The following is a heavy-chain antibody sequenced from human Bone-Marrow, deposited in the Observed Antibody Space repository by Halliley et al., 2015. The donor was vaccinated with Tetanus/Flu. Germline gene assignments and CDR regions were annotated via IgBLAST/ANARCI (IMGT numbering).Heavy chain of an antibody. CDR3: ARGFSLSTSEGGGLSA. J-gene: IGHJ5*02. Sequence: TLSLTCDVSGGSISRSNWWSWVRQTPGKGLEWIGEISLSGSTSYNPSLESRVTILLDRSRNQFSLQLGSVTAADTAVYYCARGFSLSTSEGGGLSAWGQGTLVTASS. CDR1: GGSISRSNW. V-gene: IGHV4-4*02. D-gene: IGHD2-2*01. CDR2: ISLSGST.